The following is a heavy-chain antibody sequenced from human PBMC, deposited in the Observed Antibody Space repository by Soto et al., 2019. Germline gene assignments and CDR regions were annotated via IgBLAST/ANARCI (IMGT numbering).Heavy chain of an antibody. J-gene: IGHJ4*02. Sequence: QVQLVQSGAEVKKPGSSVKVSCKASGGTFSSYAIDWVRQAPGQGLEWMGGIIPIFGTADYAQKFQGSVPIPAAESTSTAYLELSSLRSEDTAVYYCARGQTGGGWGYGFDYWGQGTRVRVSS. CDR2: IIPIFGTA. V-gene: IGHV1-69*12. CDR3: ARGQTGGGWGYGFDY. CDR1: GGTFSSYA. D-gene: IGHD3-16*01.